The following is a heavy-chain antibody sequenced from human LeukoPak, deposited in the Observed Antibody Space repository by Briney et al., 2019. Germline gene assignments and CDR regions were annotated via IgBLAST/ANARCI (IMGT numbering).Heavy chain of an antibody. CDR2: ITGGSNTI. CDR3: ARDRMGGSFDY. CDR1: GFTFDTYG. V-gene: IGHV3-48*01. Sequence: GGSPRLSCAASGFTFDTYGMTWVRQAPGKGLEWVSFITGGSNTIYYADSVKGRFTISRDNAKNSLYLQMNSLRVEDTAVYYCARDRMGGSFDYWGQGTLVTVSS. D-gene: IGHD2-15*01. J-gene: IGHJ4*02.